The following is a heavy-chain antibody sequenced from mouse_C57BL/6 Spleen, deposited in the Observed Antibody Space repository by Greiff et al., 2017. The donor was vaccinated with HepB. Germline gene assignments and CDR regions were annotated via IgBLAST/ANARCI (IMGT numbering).Heavy chain of an antibody. J-gene: IGHJ4*01. CDR1: GYTFTDYY. CDR3: ATYDYDGNAMDY. Sequence: VQLQQSGAELVRPGASVKLSCKASGYTFTDYYINWVKQRPGQGLEWIARIYPGSGNTYYNEKFKGKATLTAEKSSSTAYMQLSSLTSEDSALYFCATYDYDGNAMDYWGQGTSVTVSS. D-gene: IGHD2-4*01. CDR2: IYPGSGNT. V-gene: IGHV1-76*01.